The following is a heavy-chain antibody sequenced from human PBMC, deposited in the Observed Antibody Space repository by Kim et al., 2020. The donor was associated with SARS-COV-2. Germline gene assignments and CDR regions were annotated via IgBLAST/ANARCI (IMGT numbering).Heavy chain of an antibody. CDR1: GGSFSGYY. J-gene: IGHJ4*02. CDR2: INHSGST. V-gene: IGHV4-34*01. D-gene: IGHD3-22*01. CDR3: ASRWKYYYDSSGLPN. Sequence: SETLSLTCAVYGGSFSGYYWSWIRQPPGKGLEWIGEINHSGSTNYNPSLKSRVTISVDTSKNQFSLKLSSVTAADTAVYYCASRWKYYYDSSGLPNWGQGTLVTVSS.